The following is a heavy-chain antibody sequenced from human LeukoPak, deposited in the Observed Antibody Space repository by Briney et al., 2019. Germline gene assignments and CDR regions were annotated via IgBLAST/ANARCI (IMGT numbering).Heavy chain of an antibody. D-gene: IGHD2-2*01. J-gene: IGHJ4*02. CDR3: AREVPATAMFFDY. CDR2: IYSGGTT. Sequence: PGGSLRLSCAASGVTVSSNYMSWVRQAPGKGLEWVSVIYSGGTTYYADSVKGRFTISRDNSKNTLYLQMNSLRAEDTAVYYCAREVPATAMFFDYWGQGTLVTVSS. V-gene: IGHV3-53*01. CDR1: GVTVSSNY.